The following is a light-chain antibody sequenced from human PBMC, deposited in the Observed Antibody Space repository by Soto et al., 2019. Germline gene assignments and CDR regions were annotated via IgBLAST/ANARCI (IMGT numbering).Light chain of an antibody. CDR1: QSVSSSN. CDR2: GAS. CDR3: QQYGSSPRT. V-gene: IGKV3-20*01. Sequence: EIVLTQSPATLSLSPGERATLSCRASQSVSSSNLAWYQQRPGQAPRLLIYGASSRATGIPDRFSGSGSGTDFTLTISRLEPEDFAVYYCQQYGSSPRTFGEGTKVDI. J-gene: IGKJ1*01.